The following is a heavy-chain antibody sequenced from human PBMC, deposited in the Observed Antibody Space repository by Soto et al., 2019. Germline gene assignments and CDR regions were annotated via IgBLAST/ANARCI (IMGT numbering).Heavy chain of an antibody. CDR1: GCTFSSYA. J-gene: IGHJ6*02. CDR2: ISGSGGST. CDR3: AGRYCSSTSCYTWNGMDV. V-gene: IGHV3-23*01. D-gene: IGHD2-2*02. Sequence: GGSLRLSCAASGCTFSSYAMIWVRQSPGNGLEWVSAISGSGGSTYYADSVKGRFTISRDNSKNTLYLQMNSLRAEDTAVYYCAGRYCSSTSCYTWNGMDVWGQGTTVTVSS.